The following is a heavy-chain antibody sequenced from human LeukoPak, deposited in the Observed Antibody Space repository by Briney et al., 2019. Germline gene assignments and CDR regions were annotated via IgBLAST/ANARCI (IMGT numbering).Heavy chain of an antibody. V-gene: IGHV1-69*05. J-gene: IGHJ4*02. D-gene: IGHD3-10*01. CDR3: ARALYYYGSGSWGCFDY. CDR2: IIPIFGTA. Sequence: SVKVSCKASGGTFSSYAISWVRQAPGQGLEWMGGIIPIFGTANYAQKFQGRVTITTDESTSTAYMELSSLRSEDTAVYYCARALYYYGSGSWGCFDYWGQGALVTVSS. CDR1: GGTFSSYA.